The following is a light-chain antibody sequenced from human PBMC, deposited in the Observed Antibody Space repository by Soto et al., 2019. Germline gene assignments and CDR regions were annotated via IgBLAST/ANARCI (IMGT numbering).Light chain of an antibody. Sequence: EIVMTQSPTTLSVSPGERATISCRASQSVSNNLAWYQQKPGQAPRLLIYGASTRATGIPARFSGSGSGTDFTLTISSLQPEDFATYFCQQSYSTPPTFGQGTRLEI. CDR2: GAS. V-gene: IGKV3-15*01. CDR1: QSVSNN. CDR3: QQSYSTPPT. J-gene: IGKJ5*01.